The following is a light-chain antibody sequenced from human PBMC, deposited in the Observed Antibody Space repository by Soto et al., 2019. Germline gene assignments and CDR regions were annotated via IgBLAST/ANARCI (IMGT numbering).Light chain of an antibody. V-gene: IGKV1-39*01. CDR1: QTIDSF. Sequence: IPMTQSPSSLSASVGDRVTIHCRASQTIDSFLSWYQQKPGKAPKLLIYAAASLQTGVPSRFSGGGSGTHFTLTINSLQPEDFATYYCQQSRNFPRTFGQGTRLEIK. J-gene: IGKJ5*01. CDR3: QQSRNFPRT. CDR2: AAA.